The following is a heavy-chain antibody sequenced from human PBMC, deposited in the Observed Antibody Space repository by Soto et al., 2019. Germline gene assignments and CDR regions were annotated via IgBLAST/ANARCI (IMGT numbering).Heavy chain of an antibody. D-gene: IGHD3-3*01. Sequence: PGGSLRLSCAASGFTFSSYSMNWVRQAPGKGLEWVSYISSSSSTIYYADSVKGRFTISRDNAKNSLYLQMNSLRDEDTAVYYCARDAKTFFGEDYYYYYGMDVWGQGTTVTVSS. CDR1: GFTFSSYS. CDR2: ISSSSSTI. J-gene: IGHJ6*02. CDR3: ARDAKTFFGEDYYYYYGMDV. V-gene: IGHV3-48*02.